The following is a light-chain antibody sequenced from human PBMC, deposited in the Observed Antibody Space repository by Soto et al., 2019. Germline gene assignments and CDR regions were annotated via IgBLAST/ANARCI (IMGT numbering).Light chain of an antibody. Sequence: QTVVTQEPSLTVSPGGTVTLTCASSTETVTSTYFPNWFQQKPGQAPRPLIYNTNNKHSWTPARFSGSLLGGKAALTLSGVQPEDEAEYYCLLYYGGAQVFGGGTKLTVL. CDR2: NTN. V-gene: IGLV7-43*01. CDR3: LLYYGGAQV. J-gene: IGLJ2*01. CDR1: TETVTSTYF.